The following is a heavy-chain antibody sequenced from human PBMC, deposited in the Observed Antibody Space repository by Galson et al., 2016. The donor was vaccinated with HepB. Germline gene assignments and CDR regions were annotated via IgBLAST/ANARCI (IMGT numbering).Heavy chain of an antibody. CDR3: ARNYGPFDL. D-gene: IGHD3-16*01. CDR2: MNQDGSEK. V-gene: IGHV3-7*01. J-gene: IGHJ5*02. CDR1: GFTFSNYW. Sequence: SLRLSCAASGFTFSNYWLSWVRQAPGKGLEWVANMNQDGSEKYFVDSVKGRFTISRDNAQNSVSLQMNSLRAEDTAVYYCARNYGPFDLWGQGTLVIVSS.